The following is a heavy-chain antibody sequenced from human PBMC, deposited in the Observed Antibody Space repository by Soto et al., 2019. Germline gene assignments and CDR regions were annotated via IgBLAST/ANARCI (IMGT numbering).Heavy chain of an antibody. V-gene: IGHV1-3*01. J-gene: IGHJ4*02. CDR3: ARGRLNTWFKYYFDY. Sequence: QVQLVQSGAEVKKPGASMKVSCKASGYTFTTYGIHWLRQAPGQRLELMVWINAGNGNTKYSQKFQGRVTIIRDTSTSTASMGLSTLRSTDTAVYFCARGRLNTWFKYYFDYWGQGTLVTVSS. D-gene: IGHD3-9*01. CDR1: GYTFTTYG. CDR2: INAGNGNT.